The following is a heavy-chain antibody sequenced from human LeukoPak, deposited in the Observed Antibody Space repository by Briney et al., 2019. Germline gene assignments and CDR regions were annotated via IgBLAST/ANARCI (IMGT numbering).Heavy chain of an antibody. D-gene: IGHD6-25*01. Sequence: GGSLRLSCAASGFAFSNAWMSWVRQAPGKGLEWVSSISSASTHIYFADSVKGRFSISRDNAKNSLYLQMNSLRAEDTAVYYCARDRTAAGYFDYWGQGTLVTVSS. V-gene: IGHV3-21*06. CDR3: ARDRTAAGYFDY. J-gene: IGHJ4*02. CDR1: GFAFSNAW. CDR2: ISSASTHI.